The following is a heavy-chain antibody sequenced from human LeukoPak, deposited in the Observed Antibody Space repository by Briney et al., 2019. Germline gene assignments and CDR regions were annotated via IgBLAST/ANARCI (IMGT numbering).Heavy chain of an antibody. CDR1: RGSISSSSYY. Sequence: SETLSLTCTVSRGSISSSSYYWGWIRQPPGKGLEWIGSIYYSGSTNYNPSLKSRVTISVDTSKNQFSLKLSAMTVADTAVYFCGRVGAAAATGDAYWGQGALVTVSS. CDR3: GRVGAAAATGDAY. CDR2: IYYSGST. V-gene: IGHV4-39*07. J-gene: IGHJ4*02. D-gene: IGHD6-13*01.